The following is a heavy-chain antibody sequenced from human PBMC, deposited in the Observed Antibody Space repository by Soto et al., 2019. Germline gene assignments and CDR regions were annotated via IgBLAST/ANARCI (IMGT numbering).Heavy chain of an antibody. V-gene: IGHV1-18*04. D-gene: IGHD6-13*01. Sequence: GASVKVSCKASGYTFTSYGISWVRQAPGQGLEWMGWISAYNGNTNYAQKLQGRVTMTTDTSTSTAYMELRSLRAEDTAVYYCARNLPAGNPMQFDTWGQGALVTVSS. CDR3: ARNLPAGNPMQFDT. CDR1: GYTFTSYG. J-gene: IGHJ4*02. CDR2: ISAYNGNT.